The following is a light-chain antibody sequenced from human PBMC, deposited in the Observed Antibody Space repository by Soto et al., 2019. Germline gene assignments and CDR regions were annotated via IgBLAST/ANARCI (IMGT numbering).Light chain of an antibody. CDR2: SAS. V-gene: IGKV1-17*01. CDR3: LQHNSYPRT. CDR1: QDIRKD. J-gene: IGKJ1*01. Sequence: DIEMTQSPSSLSASVGDRVTITCRSSQDIRKDLGWYQQKPGKAPKRLIYSASSLPSGVPSRFSGSGSGTEFTLTISSLQPEDSATYYCLQHNSYPRTFGQGNKVEIK.